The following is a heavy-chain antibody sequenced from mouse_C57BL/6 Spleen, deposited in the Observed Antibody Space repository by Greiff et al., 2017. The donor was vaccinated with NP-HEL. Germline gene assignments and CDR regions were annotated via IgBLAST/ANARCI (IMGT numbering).Heavy chain of an antibody. Sequence: QVQLQQPGAELVKPGASVKLSCKASGYIFTSYWMHWVKQRPGQGLEWIGMIHPNSGSTNYNEKFKNKATLTVDKSSSTAYMQLSYLTSEDSAVYYCAIITTVVNWYFDVWGTGTTVTVSS. V-gene: IGHV1-64*01. J-gene: IGHJ1*03. D-gene: IGHD1-1*01. CDR2: IHPNSGST. CDR3: AIITTVVNWYFDV. CDR1: GYIFTSYW.